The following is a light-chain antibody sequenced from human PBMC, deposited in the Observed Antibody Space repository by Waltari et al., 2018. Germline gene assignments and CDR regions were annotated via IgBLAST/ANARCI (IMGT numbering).Light chain of an antibody. CDR2: GAS. J-gene: IGKJ1*01. V-gene: IGKV3-15*01. CDR1: QSVSSN. Sequence: ELVMTQSPAPLSVSPGERPPLSCRASQSVSSNLAWYQQKPGQAPRLLIYGASTRATGIPARFSGSGSGTEFTLTISSLQSEDFAVYYCQQYNNWPRAFGQGTKVEIK. CDR3: QQYNNWPRA.